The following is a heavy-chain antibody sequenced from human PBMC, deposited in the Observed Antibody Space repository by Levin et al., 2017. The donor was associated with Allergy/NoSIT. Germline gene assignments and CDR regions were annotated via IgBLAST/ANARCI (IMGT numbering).Heavy chain of an antibody. CDR2: IGSSSSPI. D-gene: IGHD2-15*01. V-gene: IGHV3-48*01. CDR3: ARDPGGRSVA. Sequence: GESLKISCAASGFTFKTSSMNWVRQAPGKGLEWISYIGSSSSPIYYADSVKGRFTISRDNAKNSLYLQMNSLRAEDTAVYYCARDPGGRSVAWGQGTLVTVSS. CDR1: GFTFKTSS. J-gene: IGHJ5*02.